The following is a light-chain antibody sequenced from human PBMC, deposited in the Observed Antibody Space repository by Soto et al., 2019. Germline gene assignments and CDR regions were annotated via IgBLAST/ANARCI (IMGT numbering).Light chain of an antibody. Sequence: IHMTRSPSTFSASIGRIVSADCRASQSINNRLAWYQQMPGKAPKLLIYKASSLESGVPSRFSGSGSGTEFTLTINSLQADDFATYYCQQHHSFSITFGQGTRLEIK. CDR2: KAS. CDR3: QQHHSFSIT. J-gene: IGKJ5*01. V-gene: IGKV1-5*03. CDR1: QSINNR.